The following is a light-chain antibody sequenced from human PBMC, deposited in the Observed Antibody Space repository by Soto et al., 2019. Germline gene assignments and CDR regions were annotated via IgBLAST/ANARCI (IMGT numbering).Light chain of an antibody. CDR3: QQRAGWPPT. CDR2: DAS. V-gene: IGKV3-11*01. J-gene: IGKJ4*01. Sequence: EIVLTQSPATMSLSPGERATLSCWASQSLSSYLAWYQQKPGQAPRLLIYDASNRANGIPARFTGSGSETDFTLTISSLEPEDFAVYFCQQRAGWPPTFGGGTKVDIK. CDR1: QSLSSY.